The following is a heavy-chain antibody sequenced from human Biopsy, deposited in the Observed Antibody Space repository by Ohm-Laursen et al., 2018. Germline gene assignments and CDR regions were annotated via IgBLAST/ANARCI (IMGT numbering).Heavy chain of an antibody. CDR3: ASVVLGPTNDAFDL. Sequence: GTLSLTCSVSGGDINNYYWSWIRQPAGKGLEWIGRIYPGGSTNYNPSPKSRVTVSVDTSKKQLSLRLRSVTAADTAMYYCASVVLGPTNDAFDLWGQGTMVVVSS. D-gene: IGHD3-22*01. V-gene: IGHV4-4*07. CDR1: GGDINNYY. J-gene: IGHJ3*01. CDR2: IYPGGST.